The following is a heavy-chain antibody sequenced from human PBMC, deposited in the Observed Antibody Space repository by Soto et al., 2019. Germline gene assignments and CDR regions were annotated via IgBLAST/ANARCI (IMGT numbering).Heavy chain of an antibody. V-gene: IGHV3-23*04. CDR1: GVPFGTFT. D-gene: IGHD1-1*01. CDR3: AKHFIGGRLQSPFDL. Sequence: EVQLVESGGGLVQPGGSLRLSCAVSGVPFGTFTMNWVRQAPGKGLEWVSGLSDNVGTTHYAYSVKGRFTISRDKSKKTLYLQTNNLRAEDTAVYYCAKHFIGGRLQSPFDLWGQGTLVTVSS. J-gene: IGHJ4*02. CDR2: LSDNVGTT.